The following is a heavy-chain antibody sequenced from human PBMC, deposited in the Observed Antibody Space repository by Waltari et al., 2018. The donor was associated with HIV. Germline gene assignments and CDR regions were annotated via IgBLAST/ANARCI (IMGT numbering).Heavy chain of an antibody. J-gene: IGHJ4*02. Sequence: QVQLQESGPGLVKPSETLSLTCTVSGGSISSYYWSWIRQPPGKGLEWIGYIYYSGSTNYNPSLKSRVTISVDTSKNQFSLKLSSVTAADTAVYYCARAPHYYQSSGYRYYFDYWGQGTLVTVSS. D-gene: IGHD3-22*01. CDR2: IYYSGST. V-gene: IGHV4-59*01. CDR1: GGSISSYY. CDR3: ARAPHYYQSSGYRYYFDY.